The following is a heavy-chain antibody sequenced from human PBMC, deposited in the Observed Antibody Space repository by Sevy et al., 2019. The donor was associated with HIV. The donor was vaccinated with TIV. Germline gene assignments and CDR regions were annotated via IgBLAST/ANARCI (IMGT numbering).Heavy chain of an antibody. D-gene: IGHD2-21*02. CDR2: ISYDGRNK. CDR1: GFTFSSYA. Sequence: GGSLRLSCSASGFTFSSYALLWVRQAPGKGLEWVSLISYDGRNKYYSDSVMGRFAISRDVSKTTLFLQMESLRTEDTAIYYCARVGVSYCTDDCYHRFDYWGRRTLVIVSS. CDR3: ARVGVSYCTDDCYHRFDY. V-gene: IGHV3-30*09. J-gene: IGHJ4*02.